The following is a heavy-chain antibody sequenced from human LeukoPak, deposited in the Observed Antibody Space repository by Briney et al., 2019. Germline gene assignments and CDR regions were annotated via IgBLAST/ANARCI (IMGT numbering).Heavy chain of an antibody. Sequence: ASVKVSCKASGGTFSSYAISWGRQAPGRGLEWMGGIIPIFGTANYAQKFQGRVTITADESTSTAYMELSSLRSEDTAVYYCARVSLMVYAIDYWGQGTLVTVSS. J-gene: IGHJ4*02. CDR1: GGTFSSYA. CDR3: ARVSLMVYAIDY. CDR2: IIPIFGTA. D-gene: IGHD2-8*01. V-gene: IGHV1-69*13.